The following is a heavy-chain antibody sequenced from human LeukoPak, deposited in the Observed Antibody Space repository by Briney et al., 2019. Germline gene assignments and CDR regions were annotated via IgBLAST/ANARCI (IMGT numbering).Heavy chain of an antibody. V-gene: IGHV4-61*02. CDR1: GGSISSGGHY. CDR3: ARFISCWYGVDY. Sequence: SETLSLTCSVSGGSISSGGHYWTWIRQPAGKGLEWIGRIYTSGSTDYNPSLKSRVTISVDTSKNQFSLKLSSVTAADTAVYYCARFISCWYGVDYWGHGTLVTVSS. J-gene: IGHJ4*01. CDR2: IYTSGST. D-gene: IGHD6-13*01.